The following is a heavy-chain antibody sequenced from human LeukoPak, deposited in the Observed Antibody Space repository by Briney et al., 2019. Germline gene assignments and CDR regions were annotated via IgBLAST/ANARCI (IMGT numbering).Heavy chain of an antibody. V-gene: IGHV2-5*01. D-gene: IGHD2-2*01. CDR2: IYWNDDK. CDR1: GFSLSTSGVG. Sequence: ESGPTLVKPTQTLTLTCTFSGFSLSTSGVGVGWIRQPPGKALEWLALIYWNDDKRYSPSLKSRLTITKDTSKNQVVLTMTNMDPVDTATYYCAHSPSSPLLNWFDPWGQGTLVTVSS. CDR3: AHSPSSPLLNWFDP. J-gene: IGHJ5*02.